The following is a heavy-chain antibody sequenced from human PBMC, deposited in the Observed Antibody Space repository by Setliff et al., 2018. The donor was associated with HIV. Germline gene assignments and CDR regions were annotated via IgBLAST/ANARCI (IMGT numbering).Heavy chain of an antibody. CDR2: ISYDGINK. D-gene: IGHD6-13*01. V-gene: IGHV3-30*18. CDR3: AKADDGAAAGPAP. Sequence: GGSLRLSCAVSGFIFNGYGMHWVRQAPGKGLEWVAVISYDGINKNYADSVRGRFTISRDNSRDTLYLEMSSLRVEDTALYYCAKADDGAAAGPAPWGQGTQVTVSS. CDR1: GFIFNGYG. J-gene: IGHJ5*02.